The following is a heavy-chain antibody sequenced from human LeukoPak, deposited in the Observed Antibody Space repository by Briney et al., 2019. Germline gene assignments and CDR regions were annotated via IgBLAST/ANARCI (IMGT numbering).Heavy chain of an antibody. CDR3: ARRSSGWYTGRGFDY. Sequence: PSETLSLTCTVSGGSISSYYWSWIRQPPGKGLEWIGSIYYSGSTYYNPSLKSRVTISVDTSKNQFSLKLSSVTAADTAVYYCARRSSGWYTGRGFDYWGQGTLVTVSS. D-gene: IGHD6-19*01. CDR2: IYYSGST. V-gene: IGHV4-59*05. CDR1: GGSISSYY. J-gene: IGHJ4*02.